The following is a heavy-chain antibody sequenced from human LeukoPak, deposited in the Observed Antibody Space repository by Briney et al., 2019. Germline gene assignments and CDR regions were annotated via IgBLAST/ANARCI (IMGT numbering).Heavy chain of an antibody. CDR3: TRDPSHGALDI. Sequence: GGSLRLSCAASGFTFATSWMTWVRQAPGKGLEWVALMNQDGSKTLFVDSVKGPFAISRDNGKNSLYLQMDSLRGEDTAVYFCTRDPSHGALDIWGQGTTVTVFS. CDR1: GFTFATSW. V-gene: IGHV3-7*01. J-gene: IGHJ3*02. CDR2: MNQDGSKT.